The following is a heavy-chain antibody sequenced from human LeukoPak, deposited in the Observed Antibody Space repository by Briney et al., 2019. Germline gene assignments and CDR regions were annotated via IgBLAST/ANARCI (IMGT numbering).Heavy chain of an antibody. CDR2: INPNSGGT. D-gene: IGHD6-13*01. V-gene: IGHV1-2*02. CDR1: GYTFTGYY. CDR3: ARELGVAAAGPLDY. Sequence: ASVKVSCKASGYTFTGYYMHWVRQAPGQGLVWMGWINPNSGGTNYAHKFQDRVTMTRDTSINTAYMELSNLRSDDTAVYFCARELGVAAAGPLDYWGQGTLVTVSS. J-gene: IGHJ4*02.